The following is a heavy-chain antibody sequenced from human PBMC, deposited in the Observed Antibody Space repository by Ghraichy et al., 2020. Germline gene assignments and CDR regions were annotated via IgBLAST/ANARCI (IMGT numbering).Heavy chain of an antibody. J-gene: IGHJ4*02. D-gene: IGHD3-10*01. V-gene: IGHV3-64D*06. CDR3: VKDQNYYGSGPLNY. Sequence: GESLNISCSASGFTFSSYAMHWVRQAPGKGLEYVSAISSNGGSTYYADSVKGRFTISRDNSKNTLYLQMSSLRAEDTAVYYCVKDQNYYGSGPLNYWGQGTLVTVSS. CDR2: ISSNGGST. CDR1: GFTFSSYA.